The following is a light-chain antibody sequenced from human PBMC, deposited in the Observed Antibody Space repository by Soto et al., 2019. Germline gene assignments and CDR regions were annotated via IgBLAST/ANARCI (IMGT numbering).Light chain of an antibody. J-gene: IGKJ1*01. CDR1: QSVSTS. Sequence: ETVFTKYPATSFLFAWERGTLCCRASQSVSTSVAWYQQKPGQAPRPPIYDAPYGATGIPARFSGRGSGTGVSLTISSLGPYDLAVLYCQERSDWPRRVGQGTKVDIK. V-gene: IGKV3-11*01. CDR3: QERSDWPRR. CDR2: DAP.